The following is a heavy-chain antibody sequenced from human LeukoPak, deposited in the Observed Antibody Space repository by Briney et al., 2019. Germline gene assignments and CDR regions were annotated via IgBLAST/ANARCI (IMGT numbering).Heavy chain of an antibody. V-gene: IGHV3-49*03. CDR2: IRSKAYGGTT. Sequence: GGSLRLSCTASGLTFGDYAMSWFRQAPGKGLEWVSFIRSKAYGGTTEYAASVKGRFTISRDDSKSIAYLQMNSLKTEDTAVYYCTVGYDSSGYDDYWGQGTLVIVSS. D-gene: IGHD3-22*01. J-gene: IGHJ4*02. CDR1: GLTFGDYA. CDR3: TVGYDSSGYDDY.